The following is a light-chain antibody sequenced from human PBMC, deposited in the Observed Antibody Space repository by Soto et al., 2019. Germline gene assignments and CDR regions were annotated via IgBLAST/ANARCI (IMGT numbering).Light chain of an antibody. Sequence: QSALTQPPSVSGSPGQSVAISCTGTSSDVGGYNYVSWYQQHPGKAPKLMIYEVNKRPSGVPDRFSGSKSGNTASLTVSGLQDEDEADYYCSSYAGSSNVFGTGTKVTVL. CDR2: EVN. CDR3: SSYAGSSNV. CDR1: SSDVGGYNY. V-gene: IGLV2-8*01. J-gene: IGLJ1*01.